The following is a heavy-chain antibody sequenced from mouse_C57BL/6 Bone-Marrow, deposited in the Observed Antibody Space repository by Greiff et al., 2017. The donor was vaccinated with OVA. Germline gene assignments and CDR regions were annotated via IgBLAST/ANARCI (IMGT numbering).Heavy chain of an antibody. CDR1: GYTFTSYW. V-gene: IGHV1-55*01. CDR2: IYPGSGST. CDR3: ARRYYGSSWYFDV. J-gene: IGHJ1*03. Sequence: QVQLQQPGAELVKPGASVKMSCKASGYTFTSYWITWVKQRPGQGLEWIGDIYPGSGSTNYNEKFKSKATLTVNTSSSTAYMQLSSLTSEDSAVYYCARRYYGSSWYFDVWGTGTTVTVSS. D-gene: IGHD1-1*01.